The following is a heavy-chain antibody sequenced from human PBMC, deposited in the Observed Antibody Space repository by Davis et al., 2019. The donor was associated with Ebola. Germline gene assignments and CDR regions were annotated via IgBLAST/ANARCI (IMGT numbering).Heavy chain of an antibody. CDR3: ARHEGIQLWLRWFDP. CDR2: IYYSGST. Sequence: MPSETLSLTCTVSGGSISSGGYYWSWIRQHPGKGLEWIGYIYYSGSTYYNPSLKSRVTISVDTSKNQFSLKLSSVTAADTAVYYCARHEGIQLWLRWFDPWGQGTLVTAPS. J-gene: IGHJ5*02. D-gene: IGHD5-18*01. CDR1: GGSISSGGYY. V-gene: IGHV4-39*01.